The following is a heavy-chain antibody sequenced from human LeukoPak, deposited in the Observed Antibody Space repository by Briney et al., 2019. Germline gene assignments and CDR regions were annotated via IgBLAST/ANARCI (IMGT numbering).Heavy chain of an antibody. CDR3: TTDLIAVASY. CDR1: GYTFSNYA. Sequence: PGGSLRLSCAASGYTFSNYAMNWVRQAPGKGLEWVAVISYDGSNRYYADSVKGRFTISRDNSKNTLYLQMNSLKTEDTAVYYCTTDLIAVASYWGQGTLVGDSS. J-gene: IGHJ4*02. D-gene: IGHD6-13*01. V-gene: IGHV3-30-3*01. CDR2: ISYDGSNR.